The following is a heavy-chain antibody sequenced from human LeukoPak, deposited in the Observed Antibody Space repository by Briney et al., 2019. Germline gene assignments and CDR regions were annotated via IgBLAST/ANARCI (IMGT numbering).Heavy chain of an antibody. V-gene: IGHV3-23*01. CDR2: ISGSGGST. J-gene: IGHJ4*02. Sequence: GGSLRLSCAASGFTFSSYGMSWVRQAPGKGLEWVSAISGSGGSTYYADSVKGRFTISRDNSKNTLYLQMNSLRAEDTAVYYCAKDFEGYYYDSSGRIFDYWGQGTLVTVSS. D-gene: IGHD3-22*01. CDR3: AKDFEGYYYDSSGRIFDY. CDR1: GFTFSSYG.